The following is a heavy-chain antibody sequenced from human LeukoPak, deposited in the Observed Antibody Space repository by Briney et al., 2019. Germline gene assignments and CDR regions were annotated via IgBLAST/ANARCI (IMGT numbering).Heavy chain of an antibody. V-gene: IGHV4-39*01. CDR3: AISGGYGLIDY. J-gene: IGHJ4*02. D-gene: IGHD1-26*01. Sequence: PSETLSLTSTASGASISGSGYYWGWIRQPPGKGLERIGSIYSSGSTYYNASLQSRVTISIETSKNQISLRLNSVTAADTAMYYCAISGGYGLIDYWGQGTLVTVSS. CDR2: IYSSGST. CDR1: GASISGSGYY.